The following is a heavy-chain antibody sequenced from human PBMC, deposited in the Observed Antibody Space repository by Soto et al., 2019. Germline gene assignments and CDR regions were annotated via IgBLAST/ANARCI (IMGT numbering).Heavy chain of an antibody. CDR3: VREGGDLRGSGVFDY. D-gene: IGHD6-19*01. Sequence: EPQLVESGGGLVQPGGSLRLSCAASGFTFSFYTMNWVRQTPGKGLEWLAYISRGGSSIYYADSVKGRFTVSRDNANNSLSLQLKSLRREGTGVYYSVREGGDLRGSGVFDYWGQGTLVTVSS. CDR2: ISRGGSSI. CDR1: GFTFSFYT. J-gene: IGHJ4*02. V-gene: IGHV3-48*01.